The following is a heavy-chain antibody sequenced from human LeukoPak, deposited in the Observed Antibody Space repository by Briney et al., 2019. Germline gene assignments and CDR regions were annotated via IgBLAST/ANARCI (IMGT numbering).Heavy chain of an antibody. V-gene: IGHV1-69*05. CDR2: IIPIFGTA. J-gene: IGHJ4*02. D-gene: IGHD3-22*01. Sequence: GASVKVSCKAFGGTFSSYVISWVRQAPGQGLEWMGGIIPIFGTANYAQKFQGRVTITTDESTSTAYMELSSLRSEDTAVYYCARDRSYYDSGVYYSFDYWGQGTLVSVSS. CDR3: ARDRSYYDSGVYYSFDY. CDR1: GGTFSSYV.